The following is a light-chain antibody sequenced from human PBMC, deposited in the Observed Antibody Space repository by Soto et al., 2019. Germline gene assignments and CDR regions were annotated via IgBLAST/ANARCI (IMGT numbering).Light chain of an antibody. Sequence: EIVLTQSPAPLSLSPGERATLSCRASQNINNYLAWYQQKPGQAPRLLIYDASIRATGIPARFSGSGAGTDFTLTISSLEPEDFAVYYCQQRSNWPMYTFGQGTKLEIK. CDR1: QNINNY. CDR3: QQRSNWPMYT. J-gene: IGKJ2*01. CDR2: DAS. V-gene: IGKV3-11*01.